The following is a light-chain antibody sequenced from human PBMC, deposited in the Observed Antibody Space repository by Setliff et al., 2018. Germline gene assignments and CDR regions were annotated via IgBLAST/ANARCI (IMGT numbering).Light chain of an antibody. CDR2: EVS. V-gene: IGLV2-18*02. J-gene: IGLJ1*01. Sequence: QSALAQPPSVSGSPGQSVTISCTGTRNDIGTYNRVSWYQVPPGSAPRFIIYEVSNRPSGVPDRFSGSKSGNTASLTISGLRAEDEADYYCYSHTTSGTYVFGSGTKVTVL. CDR1: RNDIGTYNR. CDR3: YSHTTSGTYV.